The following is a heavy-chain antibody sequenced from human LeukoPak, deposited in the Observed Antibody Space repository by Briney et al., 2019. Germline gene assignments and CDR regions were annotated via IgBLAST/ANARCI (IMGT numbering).Heavy chain of an antibody. J-gene: IGHJ4*02. D-gene: IGHD3-22*01. CDR1: GFTFYNYW. V-gene: IGHV3-7*01. CDR3: ARVIGGYDTVDC. Sequence: VGSLRLSCATSGFTFYNYWMSWVRQAPGKGLEWVANTNQDQSHKYYLGSVEGRFTISRDNAKNSLYLQMDSLRAEDTAIYYCARVIGGYDTVDCWGQGSLVTVSS. CDR2: TNQDQSHK.